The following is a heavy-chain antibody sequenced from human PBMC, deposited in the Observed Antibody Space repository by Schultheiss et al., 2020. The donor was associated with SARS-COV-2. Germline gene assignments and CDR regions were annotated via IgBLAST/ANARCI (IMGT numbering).Heavy chain of an antibody. V-gene: IGHV4-38-2*01. J-gene: IGHJ4*02. CDR1: GYSISSGYY. CDR2: IYHSGYT. D-gene: IGHD5-24*01. CDR3: ARSETDTIALFDY. Sequence: SETLSLTCAVSGYSISSGYYWGWIRQPPGKGLEWIGSIYHSGYTYYNPSLKSRVSILVDTSKNQFSLRLSSVTAADTAVYYCARSETDTIALFDYWGQGTLVTVSS.